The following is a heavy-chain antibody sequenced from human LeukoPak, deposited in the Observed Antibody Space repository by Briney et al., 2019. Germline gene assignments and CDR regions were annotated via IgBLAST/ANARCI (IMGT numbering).Heavy chain of an antibody. J-gene: IGHJ4*02. Sequence: ASVKLCCTASGYTFTGYYMHWVRQAPGQGLEWMGWINPNSGGSNYAQEFQGRVTMTRSRSISTAYMELSRLRSDDTAVYYCAGIGRLGAAYWGQGTLVTVSS. CDR3: AGIGRLGAAY. V-gene: IGHV1-2*02. CDR2: INPNSGGS. CDR1: GYTFTGYY. D-gene: IGHD2-15*01.